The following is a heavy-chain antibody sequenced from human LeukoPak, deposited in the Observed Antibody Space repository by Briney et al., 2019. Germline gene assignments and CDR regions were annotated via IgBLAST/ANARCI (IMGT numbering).Heavy chain of an antibody. CDR3: ARETTGIDY. Sequence: GGSLRLSCAASGFTFSSYSMHWVRQAPGKGLEWVALISYHGDNIYYADSVKGRFTISRDNSKNTLYLQMNSLRPEDTAVYYCARETTGIDYWGQGTLVTVSS. J-gene: IGHJ4*02. CDR2: ISYHGDNI. V-gene: IGHV3-30*04. D-gene: IGHD1-7*01. CDR1: GFTFSSYS.